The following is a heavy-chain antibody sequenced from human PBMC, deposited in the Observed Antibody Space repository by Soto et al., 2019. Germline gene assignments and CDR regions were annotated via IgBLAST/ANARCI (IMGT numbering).Heavy chain of an antibody. CDR2: ISGDGNDK. CDR3: VQGASTAHQPLDS. V-gene: IGHV3-30*03. D-gene: IGHD1-26*01. J-gene: IGHJ4*02. Sequence: QEQLVESGGGVVQPGRSLRLSCAASGFIFRNFGMHWVRRAPGKGLEWVAVISGDGNDKYYPDSMKGRFTISRDNFNNTLYLQLNSLRPEDTAVYHCVQGASTAHQPLDSWGQGVLVTVSS. CDR1: GFIFRNFG.